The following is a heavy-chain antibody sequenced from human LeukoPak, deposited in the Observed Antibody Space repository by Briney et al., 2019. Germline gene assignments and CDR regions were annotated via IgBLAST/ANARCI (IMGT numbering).Heavy chain of an antibody. CDR1: GYTFTSYY. V-gene: IGHV1-46*03. CDR3: ATAEVGATRNYYYMDV. J-gene: IGHJ6*03. CDR2: INPSGGST. Sequence: ASVKVSCKASGYTFTSYYMHWVRQAPGQGLEWMGIINPSGGSTSYAQKFQGRVTMTRDTSTSTVYMELSSLRSEDTAVYYCATAEVGATRNYYYMDVWGKGTTVTVSS. D-gene: IGHD1-26*01.